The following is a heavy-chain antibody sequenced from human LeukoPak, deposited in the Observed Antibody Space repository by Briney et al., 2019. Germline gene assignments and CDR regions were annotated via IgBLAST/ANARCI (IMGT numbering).Heavy chain of an antibody. V-gene: IGHV4-61*02. Sequence: PSQTLSLTCTVSGGSISSNNYYWSWIRQPAGKGLEWIGRISPSGSTNYNPSLKSRVTISVDTSKNQFSLKLSSVTVADTAVYYCAAFGELWLGVYWGQGTLVTVSS. J-gene: IGHJ4*02. D-gene: IGHD3-10*01. CDR2: ISPSGST. CDR1: GGSISSNNYY. CDR3: AAFGELWLGVY.